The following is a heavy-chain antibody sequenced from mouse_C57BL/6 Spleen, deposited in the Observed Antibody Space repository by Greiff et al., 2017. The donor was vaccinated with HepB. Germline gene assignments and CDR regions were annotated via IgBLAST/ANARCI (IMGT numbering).Heavy chain of an antibody. Sequence: QVQLQQPGAELVRPGSSVKLSCKASGYTFTSYWMHWVKQRPIQGLEWIGNIDPSDSETHYNQKFKDKATLTVDKSSSTAYMQLSSLTSEDSAVYYCARRRRGEYYYAMDYWGQGTSVTVSS. V-gene: IGHV1-52*01. CDR3: ARRRRGEYYYAMDY. CDR2: IDPSDSET. J-gene: IGHJ4*01. CDR1: GYTFTSYW.